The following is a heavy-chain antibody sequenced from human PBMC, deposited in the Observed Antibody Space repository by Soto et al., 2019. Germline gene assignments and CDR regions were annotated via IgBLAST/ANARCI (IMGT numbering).Heavy chain of an antibody. J-gene: IGHJ6*02. V-gene: IGHV3-23*01. D-gene: IGHD3-9*01. CDR1: GFTFSSYA. CDR2: ISGSGGST. Sequence: EVQLLESGGGLVQPGGSLRLSCAASGFTFSSYAMSWVRQAPGKGLEWVSAISGSGGSTYYADSVKGRFTISRDNSKNTVYLQMNSLRAEDTAVYYCAKNVWGITIFGGMDVWCQGTTVTVSS. CDR3: AKNVWGITIFGGMDV.